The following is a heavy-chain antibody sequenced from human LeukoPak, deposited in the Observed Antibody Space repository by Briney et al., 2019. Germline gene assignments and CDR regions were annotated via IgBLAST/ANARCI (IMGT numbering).Heavy chain of an antibody. D-gene: IGHD3-10*01. CDR1: GFTFSSYG. CDR3: AKDGLLLWPHINFDY. CDR2: IRYDGSNK. Sequence: PGTSLRLSCAASGFTFSSYGMHWVRQAPGKGLEWVAFIRYDGSNKYYADSVKGRFTISRDNSKNTLYLQMNSLRAEDTAVYYCAKDGLLLWPHINFDYWGQGTLVTVSS. J-gene: IGHJ4*02. V-gene: IGHV3-30*02.